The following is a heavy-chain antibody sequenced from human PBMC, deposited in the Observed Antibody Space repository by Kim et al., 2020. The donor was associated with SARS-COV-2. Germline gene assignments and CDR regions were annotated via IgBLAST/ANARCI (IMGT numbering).Heavy chain of an antibody. J-gene: IGHJ6*02. V-gene: IGHV1-18*04. CDR2: ISAYNGNT. Sequence: ASVKVSCKASGYTFTSYGISWVRQAPGQGLEWMGWISAYNGNTNYAQKLQGRVTMTTDTSTSTAYMELRSLRSDDTAVYYCARDVVSSYSSSWYHTVHMDVWGQGTTVTVSS. CDR1: GYTFTSYG. CDR3: ARDVVSSYSSSWYHTVHMDV. D-gene: IGHD6-13*01.